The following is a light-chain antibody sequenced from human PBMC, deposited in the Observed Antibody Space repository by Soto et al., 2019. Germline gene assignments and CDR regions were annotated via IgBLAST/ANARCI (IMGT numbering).Light chain of an antibody. CDR3: QQYGSSSWP. Sequence: DLQMTQSPSSLSASVGYTVTITCRASQSIDRYLNWYQQKPGKAPKLLIYAASSLQSGVPSRFSGSGSGTDFTLTISRLEPEDFGVYYCQQYGSSSWPFGQGTRLEIK. CDR2: AAS. CDR1: QSIDRY. J-gene: IGKJ5*01. V-gene: IGKV1-39*01.